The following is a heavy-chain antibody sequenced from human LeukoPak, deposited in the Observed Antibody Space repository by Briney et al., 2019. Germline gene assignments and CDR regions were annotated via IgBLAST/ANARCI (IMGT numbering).Heavy chain of an antibody. Sequence: SETLSLTCTVSGYSISSGCYWGWIRPPPGKGLEWIGSIYHSGSTYYNPSLKRRVTISVDTSKNQFSLKLSSVTAADTAVYYCARAWSGYFPFDYWGQGTLVTVSS. J-gene: IGHJ4*02. D-gene: IGHD3-3*01. CDR2: IYHSGST. CDR1: GYSISSGCY. V-gene: IGHV4-38-2*02. CDR3: ARAWSGYFPFDY.